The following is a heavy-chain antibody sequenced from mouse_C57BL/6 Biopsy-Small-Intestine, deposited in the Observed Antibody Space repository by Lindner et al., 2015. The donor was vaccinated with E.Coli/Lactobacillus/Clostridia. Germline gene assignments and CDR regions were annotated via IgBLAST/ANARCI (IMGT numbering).Heavy chain of an antibody. V-gene: IGHV1-53*01. J-gene: IGHJ4*01. CDR2: INPSSGGT. D-gene: IGHD1-1*02. CDR1: GYTFTGNY. CDR3: ARGRYGPGSYHEY. Sequence: SVKVSCKASGYTFTGNYMHWVRQAPGQGLEWMGWINPSSGGTNYAQNFQGRVTMTRDTSISTAYMELSGLSSDDTAVYYCARGRYGPGSYHEYWGQGTLVTVSS.